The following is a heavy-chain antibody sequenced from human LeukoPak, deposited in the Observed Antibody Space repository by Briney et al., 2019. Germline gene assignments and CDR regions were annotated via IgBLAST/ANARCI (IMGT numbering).Heavy chain of an antibody. J-gene: IGHJ4*02. CDR2: INHSGST. D-gene: IGHD3-22*01. V-gene: IGHV4-34*09. CDR3: ARAARGYLYYFDY. Sequence: SETLSLTCAVYGGSFSGYYWSWIRQPPGKGLEWIGEINHSGSTYYNPSLKSRVAMSLDTSKNQFSLKLSSVTAADTAVYYCARAARGYLYYFDYWGQGTLVTVSS. CDR1: GGSFSGYY.